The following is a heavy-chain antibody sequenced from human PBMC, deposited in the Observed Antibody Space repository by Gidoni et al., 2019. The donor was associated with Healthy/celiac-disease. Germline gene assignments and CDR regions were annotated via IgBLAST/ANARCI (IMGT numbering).Heavy chain of an antibody. V-gene: IGHV4-39*01. CDR1: GGSISSSSYY. CDR2: IYYSGST. J-gene: IGHJ3*02. D-gene: IGHD3-22*01. CDR3: ARPARVGSGYWDAFDI. Sequence: GGSISSSSYYWGWIRQPPGKGLEWIGSIYYSGSTYYNPSLKSRVTISVDTSKNQFSLNLSSVTAADTAVYYCARPARVGSGYWDAFDIWGQGTMVTVSS.